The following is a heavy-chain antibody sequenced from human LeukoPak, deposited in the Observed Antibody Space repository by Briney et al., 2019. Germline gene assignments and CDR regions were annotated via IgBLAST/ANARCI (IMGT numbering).Heavy chain of an antibody. Sequence: GGSLRLSCAASGFTFSSYAMSWVRQAPGKGLEWVSAISGSGGSTYYADSVKGRFSISRDNSKNTLYLQMNSLRAEDTAVYYWANLPAPDFDWEYWFDPWGQGTLVTVSS. J-gene: IGHJ5*02. V-gene: IGHV3-23*01. CDR1: GFTFSSYA. D-gene: IGHD3-9*01. CDR3: ANLPAPDFDWEYWFDP. CDR2: ISGSGGST.